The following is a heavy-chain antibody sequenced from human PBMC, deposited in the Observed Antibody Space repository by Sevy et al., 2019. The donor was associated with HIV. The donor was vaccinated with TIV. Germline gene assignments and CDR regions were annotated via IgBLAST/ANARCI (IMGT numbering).Heavy chain of an antibody. J-gene: IGHJ6*02. Sequence: GGSLRLSCAASGFTVSSNYMSWVRQAPGKGLEWVSVIYSGGSTYYADSVKGRFTIPRDNSKNTLYLQMNSLRAEDTAVYYCARERGDYGDYGDYYYYGMDVWGQGTTVTVSS. D-gene: IGHD4-17*01. CDR2: IYSGGST. CDR3: ARERGDYGDYGDYYYYGMDV. CDR1: GFTVSSNY. V-gene: IGHV3-53*01.